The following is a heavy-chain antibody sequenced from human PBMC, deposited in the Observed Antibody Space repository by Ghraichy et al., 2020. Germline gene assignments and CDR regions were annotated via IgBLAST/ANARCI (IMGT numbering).Heavy chain of an antibody. D-gene: IGHD3-22*01. Sequence: SETLSLTCTLSGGSFKDHSWTWIRQPPGKGLEWIANNYYTGSTKYNPSLQSRVTISVDTSKNQFSLNLSSVTAEDTAVYYCARIHTYYYDNDENPRGVWFAPWGRGTLVTVSS. CDR1: GGSFKDHS. J-gene: IGHJ5*02. CDR2: NYYTGST. V-gene: IGHV4-59*11. CDR3: ARIHTYYYDNDENPRGVWFAP.